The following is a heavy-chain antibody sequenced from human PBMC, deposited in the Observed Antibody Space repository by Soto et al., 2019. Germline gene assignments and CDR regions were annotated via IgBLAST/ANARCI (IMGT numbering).Heavy chain of an antibody. Sequence: QLQLQESGPGLVKPSETLSLTCTVSGGSISSSSYYWGWIRQPPGKGLEWIGSIYYSGSTYYNPSLKSRVTISVDTSKNQFSLKLSSVTAADTAVYYCARLHIVVVVAATGRAFDIWGQGTMVTVSS. V-gene: IGHV4-39*01. CDR2: IYYSGST. CDR1: GGSISSSSYY. CDR3: ARLHIVVVVAATGRAFDI. J-gene: IGHJ3*02. D-gene: IGHD2-15*01.